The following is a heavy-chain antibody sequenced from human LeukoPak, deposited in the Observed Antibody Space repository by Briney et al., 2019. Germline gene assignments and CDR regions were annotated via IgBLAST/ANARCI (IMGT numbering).Heavy chain of an antibody. V-gene: IGHV4-59*01. CDR3: ARGAAAIGNPFDY. CDR1: GASLSSDY. J-gene: IGHJ4*02. Sequence: SSEALSLPCSVSGASLSSDYWSWIRQPPGKALEWIGYIYESGSTNNNPSLRSRVTISLDTSKNQFSLKLRSVTAADTAVYYCARGAAAIGNPFDYWGQGTLVTVSS. D-gene: IGHD6-13*01. CDR2: IYESGST.